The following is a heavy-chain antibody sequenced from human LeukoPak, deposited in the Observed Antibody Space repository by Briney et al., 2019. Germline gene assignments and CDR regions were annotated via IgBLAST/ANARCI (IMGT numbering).Heavy chain of an antibody. CDR2: IYYSGST. Sequence: SETLSLTCTVSGGSISSYYWSWIRQPAGKGLEWIGSIYYSGSTYYNPSLKSRVTISVDTSKNQFSLKLSSVTAADTAVYYCARIAAAGTVNYWGQGTLVTVSS. V-gene: IGHV4-4*07. D-gene: IGHD6-13*01. CDR3: ARIAAAGTVNY. J-gene: IGHJ4*02. CDR1: GGSISSYY.